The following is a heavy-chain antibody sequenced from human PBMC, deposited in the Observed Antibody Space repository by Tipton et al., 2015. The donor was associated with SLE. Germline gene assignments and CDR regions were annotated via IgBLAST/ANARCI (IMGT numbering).Heavy chain of an antibody. D-gene: IGHD3-3*01. Sequence: SLRLSCAASGFTFSSYWMSWVRQAPGKGLEWVANIKQDGSEKYYVDSVKGRFTISRDNAKNSLYLQMNSLRAEDTAVYYCATVLRFLEWLGRDAFDIWGQGTMVTVSS. V-gene: IGHV3-7*01. CDR1: GFTFSSYW. CDR2: IKQDGSEK. CDR3: ATVLRFLEWLGRDAFDI. J-gene: IGHJ3*02.